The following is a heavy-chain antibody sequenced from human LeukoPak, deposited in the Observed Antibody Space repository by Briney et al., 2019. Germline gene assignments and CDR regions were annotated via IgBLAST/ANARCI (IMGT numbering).Heavy chain of an antibody. CDR2: IYTSGST. CDR1: GGSISSYY. D-gene: IGHD2-15*01. J-gene: IGHJ3*02. Sequence: SETLSLTCTVSGGSISSYYWSWIRQPAGKGLAWIGRIYTSGSTNYNPSLKSRVTMSVDTSKNQFSLKLSSVTAADTAVYYCARELGYCSGGSCYFNAFDIWGQGTMVTVSS. CDR3: ARELGYCSGGSCYFNAFDI. V-gene: IGHV4-4*07.